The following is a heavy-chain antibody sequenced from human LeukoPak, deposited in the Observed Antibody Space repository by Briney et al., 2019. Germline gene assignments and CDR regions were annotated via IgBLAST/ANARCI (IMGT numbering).Heavy chain of an antibody. Sequence: RGASVKVSCKVSGYTLTELSMHWVRQAPGKGLGWMGGFDPEDGETIYAQKFQGRVTMTEDTSTDTAYMELSSLRSEDTAVYYCATESWGYCGGDCYEWGQGTLVTVSS. V-gene: IGHV1-24*01. CDR2: FDPEDGET. J-gene: IGHJ4*02. D-gene: IGHD2-21*02. CDR3: ATESWGYCGGDCYE. CDR1: GYTLTELS.